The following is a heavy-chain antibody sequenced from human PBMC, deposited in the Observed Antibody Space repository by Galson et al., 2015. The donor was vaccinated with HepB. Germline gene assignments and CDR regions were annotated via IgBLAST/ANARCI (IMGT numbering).Heavy chain of an antibody. CDR3: ARDTSGINSGWFDP. Sequence: SLRLSCAGSGFTFSSYDMNWVRQAPGKGLEWVSYISSVGFTKYYADSVKGRFTISRDNAKNSLFLQMNSLRAEDAALYYCARDTSGINSGWFDPWGQGTLVTVSS. CDR2: ISSVGFTK. V-gene: IGHV3-48*03. CDR1: GFTFSSYD. D-gene: IGHD2-21*01. J-gene: IGHJ5*02.